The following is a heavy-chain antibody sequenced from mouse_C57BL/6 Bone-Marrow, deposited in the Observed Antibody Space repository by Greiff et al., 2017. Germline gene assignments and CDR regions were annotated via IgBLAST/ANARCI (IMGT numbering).Heavy chain of an antibody. CDR3: ARNAHYGRFAY. Sequence: EVKLVESGGGLVQSGRSLRLSCATSGFTFSDFYMEWVRQAPGKGLEWIAASRNKANDYTTEYSASVKGRFIVSRDTSQSILYLQMNALRAEDTAIYYCARNAHYGRFAYWGQGTLVTVSA. V-gene: IGHV7-1*01. CDR2: SRNKANDYTT. J-gene: IGHJ3*01. D-gene: IGHD1-2*01. CDR1: GFTFSDFY.